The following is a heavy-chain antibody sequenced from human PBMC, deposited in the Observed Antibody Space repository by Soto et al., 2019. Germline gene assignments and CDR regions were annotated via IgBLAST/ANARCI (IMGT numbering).Heavy chain of an antibody. CDR3: ARGSPRGSSWYVDFDY. V-gene: IGHV4-30-2*01. CDR1: GGSISSGGYS. Sequence: TLSLTCAVSGGSISSGGYSWSWIRQPPGKGLEWIGYIYHSGSTYYNPSLKSRVTISVDRSKNQFSLKLSSVTAADTAVYYCARGSPRGSSWYVDFDYWGQGTLVTVSS. D-gene: IGHD6-13*01. J-gene: IGHJ4*02. CDR2: IYHSGST.